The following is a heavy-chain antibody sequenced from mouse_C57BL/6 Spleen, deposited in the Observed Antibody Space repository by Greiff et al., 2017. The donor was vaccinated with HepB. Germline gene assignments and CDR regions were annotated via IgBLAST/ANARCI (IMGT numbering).Heavy chain of an antibody. CDR1: GYTFTDYE. CDR2: IDPETGGT. CDR3: TRGDGSRYYFDY. Sequence: QVQLQQSGAELVRPGASVTLSCKASGYTFTDYEMHWVKQTPVHGLEWIGAIDPETGGTAYNQKFKGKAILTADKSSSTAYMELRSLTSEDSAVYYCTRGDGSRYYFDYWGQGTTLTVSS. V-gene: IGHV1-15*01. D-gene: IGHD1-1*01. J-gene: IGHJ2*01.